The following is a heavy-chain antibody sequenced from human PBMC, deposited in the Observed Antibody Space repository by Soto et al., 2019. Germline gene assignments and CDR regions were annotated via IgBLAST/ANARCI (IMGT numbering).Heavy chain of an antibody. CDR2: INHTGGT. D-gene: IGHD3-3*01. CDR1: GGSVNGYY. CDR3: ATRITVFGLLIPPFDP. V-gene: IGHV4-34*02. Sequence: QVHLQQWGAGLLKPSETLSLTCAVYGGSVNGYYWNWIRQPPGKGLEWIGEINHTGGTDYNPSLKSRVTMSVDTSKNQFSLRLSSVTAAHTAIYYCATRITVFGLLIPPFDPWGQGTQVTVSS. J-gene: IGHJ5*02.